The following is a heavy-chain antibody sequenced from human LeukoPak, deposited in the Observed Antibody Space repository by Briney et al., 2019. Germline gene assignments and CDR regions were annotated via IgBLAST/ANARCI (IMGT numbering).Heavy chain of an antibody. V-gene: IGHV4-38-2*02. CDR1: GYSISSGYY. J-gene: IGHJ4*02. Sequence: SETLSLTCTVSGYSISSGYYWGWIRQPPGKGLEWIGSIYYTGNTYYNASLKSQVSISIDTSKNQFSLRLTSVTAADTAVYFCARQTGSGLFILPGGQGTLVTVSS. CDR2: IYYTGNT. D-gene: IGHD3/OR15-3a*01. CDR3: ARQTGSGLFILP.